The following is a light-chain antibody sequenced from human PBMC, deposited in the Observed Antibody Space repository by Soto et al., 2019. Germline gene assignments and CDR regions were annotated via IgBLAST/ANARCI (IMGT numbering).Light chain of an antibody. Sequence: DIQMTQSPSTLSASVGDKVTITCRASQSISSWLAWYQQKPGKAPKLLIYDASILESGFPSRFSGSGSGTEFTFTISSLQPDDFATYYCQQYNSYSWTFGQGTKV. V-gene: IGKV1-5*01. CDR2: DAS. CDR3: QQYNSYSWT. J-gene: IGKJ1*01. CDR1: QSISSW.